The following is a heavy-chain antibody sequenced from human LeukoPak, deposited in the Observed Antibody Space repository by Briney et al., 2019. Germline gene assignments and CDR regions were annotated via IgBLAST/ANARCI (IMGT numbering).Heavy chain of an antibody. V-gene: IGHV4-39*02. CDR2: ITYSGNT. J-gene: IGHJ1*01. CDR3: ARDVFTRAGWYTDN. D-gene: IGHD6-19*01. Sequence: PSETLSLTCSVSGDSITSATFSWGWIRQPPGKGLEWIGTITYSGNTNYNPSLQSRVTISVDTSKHHFSLNLRSVTAADSAVYYCARDVFTRAGWYTDNWGQGTLVTVSS. CDR1: GDSITSATFS.